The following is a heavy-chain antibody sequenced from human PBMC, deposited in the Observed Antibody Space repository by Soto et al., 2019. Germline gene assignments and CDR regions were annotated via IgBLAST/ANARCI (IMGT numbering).Heavy chain of an antibody. CDR2: IYYSGST. Sequence: QVQLQESGPGLVKPSETLSLTCTVSGGSISSYYWSWIRQPPGKGLEWIGYIYYSGSTNYNPSLKSRVTISVDTPKNHSSRRLSSGTAEDTAVYYWAGRYGGPFDYWGQGTLVTVSS. CDR1: GGSISSYY. D-gene: IGHD4-17*01. V-gene: IGHV4-59*12. CDR3: AGRYGGPFDY. J-gene: IGHJ4*02.